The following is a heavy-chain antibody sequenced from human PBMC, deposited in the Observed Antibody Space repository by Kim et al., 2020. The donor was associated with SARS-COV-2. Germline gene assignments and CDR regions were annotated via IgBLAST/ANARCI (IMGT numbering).Heavy chain of an antibody. CDR3: ARDLWGGDSYVDY. CDR1: GFTFSSYS. D-gene: IGHD2-21*02. CDR2: ISSSGSNK. J-gene: IGHJ4*02. V-gene: IGHV3-21*01. Sequence: GGSLRLSCAASGFTFSSYSMNWVRQAPGKGLEWVSFISSSGSNKYYEDSVKGRFTISRNNNKNSLYLQMNSRRADATACYYAARDLWGGDSYVDYWGQGT.